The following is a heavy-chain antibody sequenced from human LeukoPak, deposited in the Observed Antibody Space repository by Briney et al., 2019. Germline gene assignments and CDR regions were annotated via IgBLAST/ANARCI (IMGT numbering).Heavy chain of an antibody. CDR1: GFTFSNYE. CDR3: VRESGEITRLDY. CDR2: ISTSRSTI. J-gene: IGHJ4*02. Sequence: PGGSLRLSCSASGFTFSNYEMNWVRQTPGKGLEWVSYISTSRSTIYYADSVKGRFIISRDNAKNSLYLQMNSLSADDTAVYYCVRESGEITRLDYWGQGTLVTVSS. D-gene: IGHD3-10*01. V-gene: IGHV3-48*03.